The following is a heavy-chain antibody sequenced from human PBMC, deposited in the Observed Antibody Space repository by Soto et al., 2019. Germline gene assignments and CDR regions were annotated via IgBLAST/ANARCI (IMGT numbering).Heavy chain of an antibody. CDR1: GYTFTSYF. CDR2: INPSGGRT. Sequence: ASVKVSCKAFGYTFTSYFMHWVRQAPGQGLEWMGIINPSGGRTSYAQKFQGRVTMTRDTSTSTVYMELSSLRPEDTAVYHCARDAVVPDAGYMDVWGKGTTVTVSS. V-gene: IGHV1-46*03. J-gene: IGHJ6*03. D-gene: IGHD2-2*01. CDR3: ARDAVVPDAGYMDV.